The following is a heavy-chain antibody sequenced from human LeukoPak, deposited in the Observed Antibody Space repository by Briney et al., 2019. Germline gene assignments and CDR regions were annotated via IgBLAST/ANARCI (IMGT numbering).Heavy chain of an antibody. V-gene: IGHV3-23*01. D-gene: IGHD4-23*01. Sequence: GGSLRLSCAASGFTFSSYAMSWVRQAPGKGLEWVSAISGSGGSTYYADSVKGRFTISRDNSKNTLYLQMNSLRAEDTAVYYCAKDGQYGGNSAGDYWGQGTLVTVSS. CDR1: GFTFSSYA. J-gene: IGHJ4*02. CDR2: ISGSGGST. CDR3: AKDGQYGGNSAGDY.